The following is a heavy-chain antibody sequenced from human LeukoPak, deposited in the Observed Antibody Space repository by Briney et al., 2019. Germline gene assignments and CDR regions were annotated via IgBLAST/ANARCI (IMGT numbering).Heavy chain of an antibody. CDR2: ISPSSGTI. CDR1: GFTLRSYG. Sequence: GGSLRLSCAASGFTLRSYGMIWVRQAPGKGLEWVSYISPSSGTIYCADSVKGRFTISRDNAENSLSLQMNSLRDDDTGVYYCARVRGPTVVTMYFDYWGQGTPVTVSS. V-gene: IGHV3-48*02. J-gene: IGHJ4*02. CDR3: ARVRGPTVVTMYFDY. D-gene: IGHD4-23*01.